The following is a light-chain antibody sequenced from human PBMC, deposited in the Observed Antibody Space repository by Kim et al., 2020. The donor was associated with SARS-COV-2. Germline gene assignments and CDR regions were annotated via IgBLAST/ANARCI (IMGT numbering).Light chain of an antibody. V-gene: IGLV2-14*03. Sequence: QSITSSCTGTSSDVGTYNHVSWYQQHPGKAPKLLLYNVSERPSGISNRFSGSKSGNTASLTISGLQAEDEADYYCSSHTSRSTLVVFGGGTKLTVL. CDR1: SSDVGTYNH. J-gene: IGLJ2*01. CDR3: SSHTSRSTLVV. CDR2: NVS.